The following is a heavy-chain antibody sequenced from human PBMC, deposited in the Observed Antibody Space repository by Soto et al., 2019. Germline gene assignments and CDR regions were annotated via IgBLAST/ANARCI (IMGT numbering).Heavy chain of an antibody. Sequence: EVQLMESGGGLVQPGGSLRLSCAASGFIVNNIFMTWVRQAPGKGLEWLSTISSDDNTYYADSVKGRFTISRDSSKNKLYLKMNNLRAEDTAVYPCARALLGGSYDFSQGGQGTLVTVSS. CDR2: ISSDDNT. CDR1: GFIVNNIF. V-gene: IGHV3-66*01. D-gene: IGHD3-3*01. CDR3: ARALLGGSYDFSQ. J-gene: IGHJ1*01.